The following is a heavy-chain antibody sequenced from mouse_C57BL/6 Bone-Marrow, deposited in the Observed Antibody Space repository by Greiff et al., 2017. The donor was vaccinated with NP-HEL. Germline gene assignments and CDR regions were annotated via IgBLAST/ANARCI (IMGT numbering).Heavy chain of an antibody. Sequence: EVKVVESGGGLVKPGGSLKLSCAASGFTFSSYAMSWVRQTPEKRLEWVATISDGGSYTYYPDNVKGRFTISRDNAKNNLYLQMSHLKSEDTAMYYCARGDGLDYWGQGTTLTVSS. CDR3: ARGDGLDY. D-gene: IGHD2-3*01. J-gene: IGHJ2*01. CDR2: ISDGGSYT. V-gene: IGHV5-4*03. CDR1: GFTFSSYA.